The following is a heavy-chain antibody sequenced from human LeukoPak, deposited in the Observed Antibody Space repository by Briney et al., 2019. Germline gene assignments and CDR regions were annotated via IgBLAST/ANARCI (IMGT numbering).Heavy chain of an antibody. Sequence: ASVTVSCKASGYRFSSYGINWVRQAPGQGLEWMGWVSGYNGNTNYAQKFQGRVTMTTDTSTDTAYMELRSLRPDDTAMYYCARSIVVVPAAIDHWGQGTLVTVSS. D-gene: IGHD2-2*02. CDR3: ARSIVVVPAAIDH. CDR1: GYRFSSYG. J-gene: IGHJ4*02. CDR2: VSGYNGNT. V-gene: IGHV1-18*01.